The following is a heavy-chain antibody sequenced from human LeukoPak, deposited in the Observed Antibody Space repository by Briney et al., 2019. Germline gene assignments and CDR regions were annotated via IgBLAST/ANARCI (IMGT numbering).Heavy chain of an antibody. J-gene: IGHJ3*02. Sequence: PSETLSLTCTVSGDSIGSSSYYWGWIRQPPGKGLEWIGSIYYSGNTYYNPSLKSRVTISVDTSKNEFSLKLSSVTAADTAVYYCASQIVVTPSDAFDIWGQGTMVTVSS. CDR1: GDSIGSSSYY. CDR2: IYYSGNT. D-gene: IGHD3-22*01. V-gene: IGHV4-39*01. CDR3: ASQIVVTPSDAFDI.